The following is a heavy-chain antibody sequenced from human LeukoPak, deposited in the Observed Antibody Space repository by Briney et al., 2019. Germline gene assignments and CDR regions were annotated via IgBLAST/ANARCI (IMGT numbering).Heavy chain of an antibody. Sequence: ASVKVSCKASGYTFTSYYIHWVRQAPGEGLEWMGIINPSGGSTSYAQKFQGRVTMTRDMSTSTVYMELSSLRSEDTAVYYCARVAAEVVGVPGAIGFGWLRRDYYYMDVWGKGTTVTISS. J-gene: IGHJ6*03. CDR3: ARVAAEVVGVPGAIGFGWLRRDYYYMDV. V-gene: IGHV1-46*01. CDR1: GYTFTSYY. CDR2: INPSGGST. D-gene: IGHD2-2*02.